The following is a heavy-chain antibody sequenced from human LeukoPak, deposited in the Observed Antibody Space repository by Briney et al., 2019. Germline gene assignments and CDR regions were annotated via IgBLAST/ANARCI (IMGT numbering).Heavy chain of an antibody. J-gene: IGHJ6*03. V-gene: IGHV3-11*01. CDR3: AGPSTYSSSYYYYYYYMDV. D-gene: IGHD6-13*01. CDR1: GFTFSDYY. CDR2: ISSSGSTI. Sequence: GGSLRLSCAASGFTFSDYYMSWIRKAPGKGLEWVSYISSSGSTIYYADSVKGRFTISRDNAKNSLYLQMNSLRAEDTAVYYCAGPSTYSSSYYYYYYYMDVWGKGTTVTVSS.